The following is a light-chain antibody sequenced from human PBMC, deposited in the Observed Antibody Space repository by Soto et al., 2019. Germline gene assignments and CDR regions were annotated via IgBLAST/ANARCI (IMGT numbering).Light chain of an antibody. Sequence: QSALTQPASVSGPPGQSVTISCTGTSSDVGAYNYVSWYQQHPGKAPKLMIYEVSNRPSGVSNRFSGSKSVNTASLTISGLQAEDEADYYCSSYISSSTLVXGTGTKAPS. CDR2: EVS. CDR1: SSDVGAYNY. V-gene: IGLV2-14*01. J-gene: IGLJ1*01. CDR3: SSYISSSTLV.